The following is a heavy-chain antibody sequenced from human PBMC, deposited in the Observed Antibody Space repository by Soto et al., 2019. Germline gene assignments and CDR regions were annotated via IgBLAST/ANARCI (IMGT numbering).Heavy chain of an antibody. V-gene: IGHV3-23*01. D-gene: IGHD6-19*01. CDR3: AKGPSSGWYYFDY. CDR2: ISGDDVGT. J-gene: IGHJ4*02. CDR1: GFTFSAYA. Sequence: GGSLRLSCAASGFTFSAYAMCWVRQAPGKGLEWVSVISGDDVGTDYGYYADSVKGRFTISRDNSKNTLYLQMNSLRAEDTAIYYCAKGPSSGWYYFDYWGQGTPVNVSS.